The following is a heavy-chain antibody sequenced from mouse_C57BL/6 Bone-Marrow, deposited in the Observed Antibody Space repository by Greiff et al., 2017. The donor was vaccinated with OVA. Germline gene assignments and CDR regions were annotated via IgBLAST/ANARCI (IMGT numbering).Heavy chain of an antibody. Sequence: VQLQQPGTELVKPGASVKLSCKASGYTFTSYWMHWVKQRPGQGLEWIGNINPSNGGTNYNEKFKSKATLTVDKSSSTAYMQLSSLTSEDSAVYYCARSTTVVATYWYFDVWGTGTTVTVSS. J-gene: IGHJ1*03. CDR3: ARSTTVVATYWYFDV. D-gene: IGHD1-1*01. CDR2: INPSNGGT. V-gene: IGHV1-53*01. CDR1: GYTFTSYW.